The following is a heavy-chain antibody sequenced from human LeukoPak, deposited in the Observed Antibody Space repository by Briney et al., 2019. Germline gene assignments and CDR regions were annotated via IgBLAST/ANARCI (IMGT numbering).Heavy chain of an antibody. CDR2: INANTGNP. CDR1: GYTFTSYA. CDR3: ARISYESSGYGWFDP. Sequence: ASVKVSCKASGYTFTSYAMNWVRQAPGQGFEWMGWINANTGNPTYAQGFTGRFVFSLDTSVSTAYLQISSLKAEDTAVYYCARISYESSGYGWFDPWGQGTLVTVSS. V-gene: IGHV7-4-1*02. D-gene: IGHD3-22*01. J-gene: IGHJ5*02.